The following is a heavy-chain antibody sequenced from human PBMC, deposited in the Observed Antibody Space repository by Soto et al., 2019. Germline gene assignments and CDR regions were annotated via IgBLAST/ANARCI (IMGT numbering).Heavy chain of an antibody. CDR3: ATDELRNAFDI. V-gene: IGHV3-30*03. D-gene: IGHD1-7*01. Sequence: GGSLRLSCAASGFTFSSYGMHWVRQAPGKGLEWVAVISYDGSNKYYADSVKGRFTISRDNSKNTLYLQMNSLRAEDTAVYYCATDELRNAFDIWGQGTMVTVSS. CDR2: ISYDGSNK. CDR1: GFTFSSYG. J-gene: IGHJ3*02.